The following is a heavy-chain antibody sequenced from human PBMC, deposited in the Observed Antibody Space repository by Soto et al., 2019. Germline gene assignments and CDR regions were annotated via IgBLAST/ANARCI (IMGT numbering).Heavy chain of an antibody. Sequence: SETLSLTCAVSGGSISSGGYSWSWIRQPPGKGLEWIGYIYHSGSTYYNPSLKSRVTISVDRSKNQFSLKLSSVTAADTAVYYCARGEAEYSSSSGANWFDPWGQGTLVTVSS. CDR3: ARGEAEYSSSSGANWFDP. J-gene: IGHJ5*02. CDR2: IYHSGST. V-gene: IGHV4-30-2*01. CDR1: GGSISSGGYS. D-gene: IGHD6-6*01.